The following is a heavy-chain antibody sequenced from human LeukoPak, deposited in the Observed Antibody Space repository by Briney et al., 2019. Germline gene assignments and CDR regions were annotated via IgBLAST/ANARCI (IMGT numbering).Heavy chain of an antibody. D-gene: IGHD2-15*01. CDR1: GGSFSGYY. CDR2: INHSGST. Sequence: PSETLSLTCAVYGGSFSGYYWSWIRQPPGKGLEWIGEINHSGSTNYNPSLKSRVTISVDTSKNQFSLKLSSVTAADTAVYYCARDPRSSGSDAFDIWGQGTMVTVSS. J-gene: IGHJ3*02. CDR3: ARDPRSSGSDAFDI. V-gene: IGHV4-34*01.